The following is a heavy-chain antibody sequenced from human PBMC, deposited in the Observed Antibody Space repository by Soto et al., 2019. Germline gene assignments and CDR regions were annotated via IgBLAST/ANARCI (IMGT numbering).Heavy chain of an antibody. CDR1: GGDFEFS. J-gene: IGHJ6*02. CDR2: IIPLLNII. V-gene: IGHV1-69*02. CDR3: ARLPADVDV. Sequence: QVQLEQSGAEVKKPGSSVKVCCTLSGGDFEFSISWVRQAPGQGPEWMGRIIPLLNIINYSPRFQDRFTITADKSTKTAFMELRSLRSDDTAVYYCARLPADVDVWGQGTTVSVSS.